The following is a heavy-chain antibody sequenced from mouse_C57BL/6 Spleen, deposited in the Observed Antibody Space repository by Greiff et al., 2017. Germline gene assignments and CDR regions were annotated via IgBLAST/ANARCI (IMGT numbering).Heavy chain of an antibody. CDR3: ANYYGSRGDYCDD. Sequence: QVQLQQPGAELVRPGTSVKLSCKASGYTFTSYWMHWVKQRPGQGLEWIGVIDPSDSYTNYNQKFKGKATLTVDTSSSTAYMQLSSLTSEDSAVXYCANYYGSRGDYCDDWGQGTTLTVSS. J-gene: IGHJ2*01. CDR2: IDPSDSYT. V-gene: IGHV1-59*01. D-gene: IGHD1-1*01. CDR1: GYTFTSYW.